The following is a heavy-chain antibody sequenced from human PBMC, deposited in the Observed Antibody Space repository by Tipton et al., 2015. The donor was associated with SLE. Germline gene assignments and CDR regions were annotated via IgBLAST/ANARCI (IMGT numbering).Heavy chain of an antibody. J-gene: IGHJ6*03. CDR3: ARGCQLALGPCYYNYMDI. CDR1: GGSIYTSAYY. CDR2: IYSGGST. D-gene: IGHD2-2*01. Sequence: LRLSCTVSGGSIYTSAYYWGWIRQPPGKGLEWIGSIYSGGSTYYNPSLKSRVTLSVDTSQNQFSLKLSSVTAADTAVYYCARGCQLALGPCYYNYMDIWGKGAPVTVS. V-gene: IGHV4-39*07.